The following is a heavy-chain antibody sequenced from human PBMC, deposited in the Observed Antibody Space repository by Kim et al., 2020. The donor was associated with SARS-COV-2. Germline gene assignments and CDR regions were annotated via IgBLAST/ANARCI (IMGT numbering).Heavy chain of an antibody. Sequence: GGSLRLSCAASGFTFSSYSMNWVRQAPGKGLEWVSSISSSSSYIYYADSVKGRFTISRDNAKNSLYLQMNILRAEDTAVYYCATDETDPAAIIFDYWGQGTLVTVSS. J-gene: IGHJ4*02. CDR2: ISSSSSYI. CDR3: ATDETDPAAIIFDY. D-gene: IGHD2-2*01. V-gene: IGHV3-21*01. CDR1: GFTFSSYS.